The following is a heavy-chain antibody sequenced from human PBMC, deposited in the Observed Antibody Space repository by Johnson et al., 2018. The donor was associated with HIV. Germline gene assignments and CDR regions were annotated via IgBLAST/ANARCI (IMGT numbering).Heavy chain of an antibody. CDR2: IRSKTDGGTT. V-gene: IGHV3-15*01. D-gene: IGHD3-16*02. CDR3: STDPYYDYVWGSYRHDAFDM. Sequence: VQLVESGGGLVKPGGSLRVSCAASGFTFSNAWMNWVRQAPGKGLEWVGRIRSKTDGGTTEYAAPVKGRFTISRDDSKNTLYLQMNSLKTEDTAVYYCSTDPYYDYVWGSYRHDAFDMWGQGTMVTVSS. J-gene: IGHJ3*02. CDR1: GFTFSNAW.